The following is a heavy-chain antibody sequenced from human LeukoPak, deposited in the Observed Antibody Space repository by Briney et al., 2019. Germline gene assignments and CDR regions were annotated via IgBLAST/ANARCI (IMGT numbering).Heavy chain of an antibody. CDR3: AKTVAGYWYFDL. CDR1: GGSISHYF. J-gene: IGHJ2*01. V-gene: IGHV4-59*08. D-gene: IGHD6-19*01. CDR2: IYYSGNT. Sequence: SETLSLTCTVSGGSISHYFWSWIRQPPGKPLEWIGYIYYSGNTNYNPSLKSRLTISVDTSKDQFSLKLSSATAADTAVYYCAKTVAGYWYFDLWGRGTLVTVSS.